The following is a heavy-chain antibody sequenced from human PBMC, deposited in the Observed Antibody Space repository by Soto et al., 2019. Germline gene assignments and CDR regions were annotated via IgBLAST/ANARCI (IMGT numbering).Heavy chain of an antibody. CDR2: IYYSGST. D-gene: IGHD3-3*01. CDR3: ARDPGDFWSGYPPDYYGMDV. Sequence: PSETLSLNCAVSCGSISRYDVICILQPPANGLEWIWFIYYSGSTNYNPSLKSRVTISVDTSKNQFSLKLSSVTAADTAVYYCARDPGDFWSGYPPDYYGMDVWGQATTVTVSS. J-gene: IGHJ6*02. CDR1: CGSISRYD. V-gene: IGHV4-59*01.